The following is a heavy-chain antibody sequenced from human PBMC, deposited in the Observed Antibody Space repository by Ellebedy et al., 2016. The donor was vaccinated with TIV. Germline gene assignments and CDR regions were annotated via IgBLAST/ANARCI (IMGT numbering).Heavy chain of an antibody. D-gene: IGHD3-22*01. Sequence: MPSETLSLTCTVSGDSIRNDHWGWIRQSPGQGLEWLVFILDDGYIDYSPSLTGRVTISVDPSKNQVSLNLKSVTPADTAVYYCARGGCSSCYIVSWGQGTLVTVSS. CDR1: GDSIRNDH. CDR2: ILDDGYI. CDR3: ARGGCSSCYIVS. J-gene: IGHJ4*02. V-gene: IGHV4-59*01.